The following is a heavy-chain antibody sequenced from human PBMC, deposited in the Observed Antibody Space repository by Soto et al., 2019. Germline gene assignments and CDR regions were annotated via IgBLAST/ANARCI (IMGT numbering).Heavy chain of an antibody. CDR2: IYYSGST. D-gene: IGHD5-18*01. V-gene: IGHV4-31*02. CDR1: GGSISSGGYY. J-gene: IGHJ6*02. Sequence: SETLSLTWTVSGGSISSGGYYWSWIRQHPGKGLEWIGYIYYSGSTYYNPSLKSRVTISVDTSKNQFSLKLSSVTAADTAVYYCARDQRGYSYGRPTNYGMDVWGQGTTVTVSS. CDR3: ARDQRGYSYGRPTNYGMDV.